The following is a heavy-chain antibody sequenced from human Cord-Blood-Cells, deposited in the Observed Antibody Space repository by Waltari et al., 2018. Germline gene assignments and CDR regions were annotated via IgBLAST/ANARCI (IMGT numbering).Heavy chain of an antibody. CDR2: FDPEDGET. CDR3: ATAVPWLLLPHYCYYYMDV. D-gene: IGHD3-22*01. V-gene: IGHV1-24*01. CDR1: GYTLTELS. Sequence: QVQLVQSGAEVKKPGASVKVSCKVSGYTLTELSMHWVRQAPGKGLEWMGGFDPEDGETIYAQKFQGRVTMTEDTSTDTAYMELSSLRSEDTAVYYCATAVPWLLLPHYCYYYMDVWGKGTTVTVSS. J-gene: IGHJ6*03.